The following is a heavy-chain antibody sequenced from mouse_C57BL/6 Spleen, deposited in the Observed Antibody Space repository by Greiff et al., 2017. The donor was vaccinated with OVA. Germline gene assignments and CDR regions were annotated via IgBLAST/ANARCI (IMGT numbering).Heavy chain of an antibody. D-gene: IGHD2-4*01. J-gene: IGHJ3*01. Sequence: QVQLQQPGAELVMPGASVKLSCKASGYTFTSYWMHWVKQRPGQGLEWIGEIDPSDSYTNYNQKFKGKSTLTVAKSSSTAYMQLSSLTSEDSAVYYCAIKNYDYPWFAYWGQGTLVTVSA. CDR2: IDPSDSYT. CDR3: AIKNYDYPWFAY. CDR1: GYTFTSYW. V-gene: IGHV1-69*01.